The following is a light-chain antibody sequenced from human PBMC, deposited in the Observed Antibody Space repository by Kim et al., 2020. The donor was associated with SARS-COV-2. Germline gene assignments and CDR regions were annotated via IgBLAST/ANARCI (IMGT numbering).Light chain of an antibody. Sequence: PGERATLFCRASQTFNSAFLGWYQQKPGQAPRLLIYGASNRASGIPERFSGSGSGAEFTLTISRLEPEDFAVYYCQQYGSSPYSFGQGTTLE. J-gene: IGKJ2*03. CDR3: QQYGSSPYS. CDR2: GAS. CDR1: QTFNSAF. V-gene: IGKV3-20*01.